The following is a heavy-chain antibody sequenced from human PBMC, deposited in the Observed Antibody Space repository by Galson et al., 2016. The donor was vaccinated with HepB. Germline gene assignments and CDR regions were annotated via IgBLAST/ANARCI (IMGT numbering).Heavy chain of an antibody. V-gene: IGHV3-21*01. D-gene: IGHD1-1*01. CDR3: ATDTSRDDDQ. CDR2: ISSSGRYI. J-gene: IGHJ5*02. CDR1: RFTFSSYS. Sequence: SLRLSCAVSRFTFSSYSMNWVRQAPGKGLEWVSFISSSGRYIYYADSVKGRFTISRDNAKNSLYLQMNSLRAEDTAIYYCATDTSRDDDQWGQGNLVTVSS.